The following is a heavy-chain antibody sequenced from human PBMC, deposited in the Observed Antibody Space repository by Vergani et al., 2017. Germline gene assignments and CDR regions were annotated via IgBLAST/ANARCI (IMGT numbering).Heavy chain of an antibody. CDR1: GGSFSGYY. D-gene: IGHD2-2*01. V-gene: IGHV4-34*01. CDR3: ARGRYCSSTSCSPNTYRGYYYYMDV. CDR2: INHSGST. Sequence: QVQLQQWGAGLLKPSETLSLTCAVYGGSFSGYYWSWIRQPPGKGLEWIGEINHSGSTNYNPSLKSRVTISVDTSKNQFSLKLSSVTAADTAVYYCARGRYCSSTSCSPNTYRGYYYYMDVWGKGTTVTGSS. J-gene: IGHJ6*03.